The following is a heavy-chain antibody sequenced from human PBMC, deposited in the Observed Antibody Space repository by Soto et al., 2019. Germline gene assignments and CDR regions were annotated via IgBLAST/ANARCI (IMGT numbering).Heavy chain of an antibody. V-gene: IGHV3-23*01. Sequence: EVQLLESGGGLVRPGGSLRLSCAASGFTFDTYAMSWVRQAPGKGLEWVSAISGSGGSTYYADSVKGRFTISRDNSKNTLYLQMNGLRAEDTAIYYCARVDGAYSNFHYWGQGTLVTVSS. CDR3: ARVDGAYSNFHY. D-gene: IGHD4-4*01. CDR2: ISGSGGST. J-gene: IGHJ4*02. CDR1: GFTFDTYA.